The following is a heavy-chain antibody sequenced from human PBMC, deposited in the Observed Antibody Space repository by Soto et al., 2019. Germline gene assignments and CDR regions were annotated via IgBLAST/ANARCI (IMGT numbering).Heavy chain of an antibody. Sequence: GASVKVSCKASGYTFTNYAIHWVRQAPGQRLEWMGSIIAGNGNTKYSQNFQGRVTITRDTSASTVYMELTSLRSEDTAVYYCARERYCGSGTYNYFDYWGQGTLVTVSS. D-gene: IGHD3-10*01. J-gene: IGHJ4*02. CDR1: GYTFTNYA. CDR3: ARERYCGSGTYNYFDY. CDR2: IIAGNGNT. V-gene: IGHV1-3*01.